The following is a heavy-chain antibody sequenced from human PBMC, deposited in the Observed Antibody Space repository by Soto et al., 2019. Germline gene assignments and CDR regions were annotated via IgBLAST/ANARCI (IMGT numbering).Heavy chain of an antibody. Sequence: GGSLRLSCAASGFTFSSYAMSWVRQAPGKGLEWVSAISGSGGSTYYADSVKGRFTISRDNSKNTLYLQMNSLRAEDTAVYYCAKDLDYYDSSGYYDYWGQGTLVTVSS. J-gene: IGHJ4*02. CDR1: GFTFSSYA. D-gene: IGHD3-22*01. CDR3: AKDLDYYDSSGYYDY. CDR2: ISGSGGST. V-gene: IGHV3-23*01.